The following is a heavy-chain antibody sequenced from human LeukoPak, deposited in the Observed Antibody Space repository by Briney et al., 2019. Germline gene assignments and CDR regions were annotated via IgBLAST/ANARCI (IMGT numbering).Heavy chain of an antibody. CDR2: INSDGFSI. CDR1: GFTVSSNY. D-gene: IGHD3-16*01. CDR3: ARFYGGSAFDI. Sequence: GGSLRLSCAASGFTVSSNYMSWVRQAPGKGLVWVSRINSDGFSITYADSVKGRFTISRDNAKNTLYLHMNSLRGEDTAVYYCARFYGGSAFDIWGQGTMVTVSS. V-gene: IGHV3-74*01. J-gene: IGHJ3*02.